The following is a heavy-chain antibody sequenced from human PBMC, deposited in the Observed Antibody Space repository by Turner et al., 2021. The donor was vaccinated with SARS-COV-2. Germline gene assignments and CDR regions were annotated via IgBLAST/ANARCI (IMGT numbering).Heavy chain of an antibody. J-gene: IGHJ4*02. D-gene: IGHD3-22*01. CDR3: AKADRVMIVVVITLFDY. CDR1: GFTFSSYA. CDR2: ISGSGGST. Sequence: EVQLLVSGGGLVQPGGSLRLSCAASGFTFSSYAMSWVRQAPGKGLEWVSAISGSGGSTYYADSVKGRFTISRDNSKNTLYLQMNSLRAEDTAVYYCAKADRVMIVVVITLFDYWGQGTLVTVSS. V-gene: IGHV3-23*01.